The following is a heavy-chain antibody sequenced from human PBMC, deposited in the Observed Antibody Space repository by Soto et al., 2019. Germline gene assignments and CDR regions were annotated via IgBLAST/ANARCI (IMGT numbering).Heavy chain of an antibody. V-gene: IGHV3-73*01. D-gene: IGHD4-17*01. CDR1: GFTFSGSA. Sequence: EVQLVESGGGLVQPGGSLKLSCAASGFTFSGSAMHWVRQASGKGLEWVGRIRSKANSYATAYAASVKGRFTTSRDDSKNTAYLQMNSLKTEDTAVYYCTSAYGDNGRMDAFDIWGQGTMVTVSS. CDR2: IRSKANSYAT. CDR3: TSAYGDNGRMDAFDI. J-gene: IGHJ3*02.